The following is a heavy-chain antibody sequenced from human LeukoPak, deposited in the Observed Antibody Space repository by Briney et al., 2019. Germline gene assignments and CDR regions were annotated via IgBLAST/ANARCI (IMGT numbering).Heavy chain of an antibody. V-gene: IGHV4-39*07. J-gene: IGHJ4*02. CDR2: IYYSGST. CDR1: GGSISSSSYY. CDR3: AREYSSSWYGS. D-gene: IGHD6-13*01. Sequence: SETLSLTCTVSGGSISSSSYYWGWIRQPPGKGLEWIGSIYYSGSTYYNPSLKSRVTISVDTSKNQFSLKLSSVTAADTAVYYCAREYSSSWYGSWGQGTLVTVSS.